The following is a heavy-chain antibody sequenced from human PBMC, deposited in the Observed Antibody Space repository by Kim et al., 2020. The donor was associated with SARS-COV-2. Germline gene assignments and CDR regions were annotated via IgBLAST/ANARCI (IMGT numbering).Heavy chain of an antibody. V-gene: IGHV7-4-1*02. CDR2: INTHTGNP. D-gene: IGHD3-3*01. Sequence: ASVKVSCKASGYTFTSYAMNWVRQAPGQGLEWMGWINTHTGNPTYAQGFTGRFVFSLDTSVSTAYLQISSLKAEDTAVYYCARDPSVITIFGVVIIEPYYFDYGGKGTLVPSPQ. CDR1: GYTFTSYA. CDR3: ARDPSVITIFGVVIIEPYYFDY. J-gene: IGHJ4*02.